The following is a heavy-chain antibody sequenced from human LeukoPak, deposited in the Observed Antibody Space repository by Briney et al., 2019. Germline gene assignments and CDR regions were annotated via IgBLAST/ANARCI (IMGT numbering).Heavy chain of an antibody. D-gene: IGHD1-7*01. V-gene: IGHV1-18*01. CDR2: ISSYNGNT. CDR1: GYTFTSNG. CDR3: ARDYWNYYSDY. J-gene: IGHJ4*02. Sequence: ASVKVSCNASGYTFTSNGISWVRHAPGQGLEWMGWISSYNGNTNYAQKLQGRVTMTTDTSTSTAYMELRSLRSDDTAVYYCARDYWNYYSDYWRQGTLVTVSS.